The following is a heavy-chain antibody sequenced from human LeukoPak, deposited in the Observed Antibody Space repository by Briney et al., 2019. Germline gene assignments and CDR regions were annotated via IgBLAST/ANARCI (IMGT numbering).Heavy chain of an antibody. V-gene: IGHV3-43*01. CDR2: ISWEGSTT. CDR1: GFAFDDHT. J-gene: IGHJ4*02. CDR3: AKARSSSWSYLES. Sequence: GGSLRLSCATSGFAFDDHTMHWVRQLPGKGLAWLSLISWEGSTTYYADSVKDRFTISRDTSKTSLYLQMNSLRTEDTALYYCAKARSSSWSYLESWGQGTLVTVSS. D-gene: IGHD6-13*01.